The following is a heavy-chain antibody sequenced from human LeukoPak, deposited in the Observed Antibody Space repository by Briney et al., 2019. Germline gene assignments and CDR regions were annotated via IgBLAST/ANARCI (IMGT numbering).Heavy chain of an antibody. Sequence: GASVKVSCKASGYSLTGYYLHWVRRAPGQGLEWMGWFNPNTGGTNYEQKFQDRVTMTRDTSISTAYMELSRLTSDDTAVYFCARDYYGSGSYFDYWGQGTPVTVSS. CDR3: ARDYYGSGSYFDY. V-gene: IGHV1-2*02. CDR1: GYSLTGYY. CDR2: FNPNTGGT. D-gene: IGHD3-10*01. J-gene: IGHJ4*02.